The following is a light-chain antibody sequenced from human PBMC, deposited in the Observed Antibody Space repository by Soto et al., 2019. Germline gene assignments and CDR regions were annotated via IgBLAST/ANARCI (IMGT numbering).Light chain of an antibody. Sequence: EIVLTQSPGTLSLSPGERATLSCRASQSVGSSYLAWYQQKPGQAPRLLIYAASTRATGIPDRFSGSGSGTDFTLTISRLEPEDFAVYYCQQYGRSPRTFGQGTKVEIK. V-gene: IGKV3-20*01. CDR3: QQYGRSPRT. CDR1: QSVGSSY. CDR2: AAS. J-gene: IGKJ1*01.